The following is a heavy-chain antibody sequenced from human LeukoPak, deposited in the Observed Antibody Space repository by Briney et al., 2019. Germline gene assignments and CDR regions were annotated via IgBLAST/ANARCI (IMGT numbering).Heavy chain of an antibody. Sequence: GGSLRLSCAASGFTFSDYYMSWIRQAPGKGLEWVSYISSSSSYTNYADSVKGRFTISRDNAKNSLYLQMNSLRAEDTAVYYCARVSYSSSWTIYYYYYGMDVWGQGTTVTVSS. CDR2: ISSSSSYT. CDR3: ARVSYSSSWTIYYYYYGMDV. CDR1: GFTFSDYY. D-gene: IGHD6-13*01. V-gene: IGHV3-11*06. J-gene: IGHJ6*02.